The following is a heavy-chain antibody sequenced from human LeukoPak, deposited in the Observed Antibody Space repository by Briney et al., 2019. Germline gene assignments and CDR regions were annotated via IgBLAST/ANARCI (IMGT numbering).Heavy chain of an antibody. CDR1: GGTFSSYA. V-gene: IGHV1-69*05. CDR3: ATPRDGYNDRTFNY. CDR2: IIPIFGTA. J-gene: IGHJ4*02. D-gene: IGHD5-24*01. Sequence: SVKVSCKASGGTFSSYAISWVRQAPGQGLEWMGGIIPIFGTANYAQKFQGRVTITTDESTSTAYMELSSLRSEDTAVYYCATPRDGYNDRTFNYWGQGTLVTVSS.